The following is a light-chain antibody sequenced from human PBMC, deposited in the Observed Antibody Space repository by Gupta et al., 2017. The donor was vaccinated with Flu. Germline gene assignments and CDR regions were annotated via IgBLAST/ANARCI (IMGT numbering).Light chain of an antibody. V-gene: IGKV3-20*01. CDR1: QSLSNSY. Sequence: ERATLSCRASQSLSNSYLSWYQQKPGQAPRLLIYGISNRATGIPDRFSGSGSGTDLTLTTSRLEPEDFAVYYCQQYGNIPITFGGGTKVEI. CDR3: QQYGNIPIT. J-gene: IGKJ4*01. CDR2: GIS.